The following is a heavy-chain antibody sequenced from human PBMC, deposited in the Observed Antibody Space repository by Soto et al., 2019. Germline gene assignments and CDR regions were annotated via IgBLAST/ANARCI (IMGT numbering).Heavy chain of an antibody. CDR1: GGTFSSYA. J-gene: IGHJ6*02. CDR2: IIPIFGTA. D-gene: IGHD3-10*01. CDR3: ARDYYGSGTFTPAAPPYYYYGMDV. Sequence: SVKVSCKASGGTFSSYAISWVRQAPGQGLEWMGGIIPIFGTANYAQKFQGRVTITADESTSTAYMELSSLRSEDTAVYYCARDYYGSGTFTPAAPPYYYYGMDVWGQGTTVTVS. V-gene: IGHV1-69*13.